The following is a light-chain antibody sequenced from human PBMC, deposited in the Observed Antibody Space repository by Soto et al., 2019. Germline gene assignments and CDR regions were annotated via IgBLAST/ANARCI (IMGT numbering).Light chain of an antibody. J-gene: IGKJ5*01. V-gene: IGKV3-20*01. Sequence: EIVLTQYPGTLSLSPGERATLSCRASQSVSSSYLAWYQQKPGQAPRLLIYGASSRATGIPDRFSGSGSGTDFTLTISRLEPEDFAVYYCQQYGSSPGITFGQRTRLEI. CDR3: QQYGSSPGIT. CDR1: QSVSSSY. CDR2: GAS.